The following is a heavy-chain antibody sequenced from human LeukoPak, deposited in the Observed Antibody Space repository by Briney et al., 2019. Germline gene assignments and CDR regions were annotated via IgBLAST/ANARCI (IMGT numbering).Heavy chain of an antibody. D-gene: IGHD4-17*01. CDR1: GFTFSTYA. CDR2: ISGST. J-gene: IGHJ4*02. Sequence: GGSLRLSCAASGFTFSTYAMSWARQAPGKGLEWVSGISGSTYYADSVKGRFTISRDNSKNTLYLQMNSLRAEDTAVYYCAKDFSTVTLGYFDSWGQGTLVTVSS. V-gene: IGHV3-23*01. CDR3: AKDFSTVTLGYFDS.